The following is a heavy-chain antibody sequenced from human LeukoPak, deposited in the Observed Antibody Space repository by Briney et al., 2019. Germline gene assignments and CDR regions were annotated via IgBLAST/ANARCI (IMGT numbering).Heavy chain of an antibody. CDR1: GFTVSSNY. CDR2: IYTGGGT. J-gene: IGHJ4*02. D-gene: IGHD3-22*01. Sequence: PGGSLRLSCAASGFTVSSNYMSWVRPAPGKGLEWVSVIYTGGGTYYADSVKGRFTISRDNSKNTLYLQMNSLRAEDTAVYYCARGGVESDRSDYSSFDYWGQGTLVTVSS. V-gene: IGHV3-53*01. CDR3: ARGGVESDRSDYSSFDY.